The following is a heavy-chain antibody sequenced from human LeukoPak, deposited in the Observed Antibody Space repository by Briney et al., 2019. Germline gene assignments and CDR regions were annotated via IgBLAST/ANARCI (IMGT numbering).Heavy chain of an antibody. J-gene: IGHJ4*02. D-gene: IGHD4-23*01. Sequence: SVRVSCKASGYTFTSYGISWVRQAPGQGLEWMGGITPIFGTANYAQKFQGRVTITAVESMSTAYMELGSLRSEDTAVYYCARGWLAETTVVTPYNYWGQGTLVTVSS. CDR2: ITPIFGTA. V-gene: IGHV1-69*13. CDR3: ARGWLAETTVVTPYNY. CDR1: GYTFTSYG.